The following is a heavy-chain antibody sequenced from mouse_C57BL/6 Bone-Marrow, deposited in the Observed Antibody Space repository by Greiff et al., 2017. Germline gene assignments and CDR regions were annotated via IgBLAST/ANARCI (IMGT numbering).Heavy chain of an antibody. V-gene: IGHV3-8*01. J-gene: IGHJ1*03. Sequence: EVKLMESGPGLAKPSQTLSLTCSVTGYSITSDYWNWIRKFPGNKLEYMGYISYSGSTYYNPSLKSRISITRDTSKNQYYLQLNSVTTEDTATDDCARFLLWYWYFDVWGTGTTVTVSS. CDR1: GYSITSDY. CDR3: ARFLLWYWYFDV. CDR2: ISYSGST. D-gene: IGHD2-1*01.